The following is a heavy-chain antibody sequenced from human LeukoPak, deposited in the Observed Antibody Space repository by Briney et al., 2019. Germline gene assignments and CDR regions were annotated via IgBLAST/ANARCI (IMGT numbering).Heavy chain of an antibody. V-gene: IGHV4-31*03. CDR3: ARGDYYDSSGYYQFDY. Sequence: PSQTLSLTCTVSGGSISSGGYYWSWIRQHPGKGLEWIGYTYYSGSTYYNPSLKSRVTISVDTSKNQFSLKLSSVTAADTAVYYCARGDYYDSSGYYQFDYWGQGTLVTVSS. J-gene: IGHJ4*02. CDR1: GGSISSGGYY. CDR2: TYYSGST. D-gene: IGHD3-22*01.